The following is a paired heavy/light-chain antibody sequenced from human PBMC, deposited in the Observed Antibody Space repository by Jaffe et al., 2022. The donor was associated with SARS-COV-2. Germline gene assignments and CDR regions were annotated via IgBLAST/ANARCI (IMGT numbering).Light chain of an antibody. Sequence: DIQMTQSPSSLSASVGDRVIITCRASQSITTSLNWYQQRAGKAPKLLIYAASRLHTSVPSRFSGSGSGTDFILTISSLQPEDFATYYCQQSASPLWTFGQGTKVDVK. CDR3: QQSASPLWT. J-gene: IGKJ1*01. CDR1: QSITTS. CDR2: AAS. V-gene: IGKV1-39*01.
Heavy chain of an antibody. CDR3: VRDGVNTREKQYFQA. D-gene: IGHD1-26*01. CDR2: LYSGGNI. J-gene: IGHJ1*01. V-gene: IGHV3-66*02. Sequence: EVQLVESGGTLVQPGGSLRLSCTDSGFTVSGNYMAWIRQAPGKGLEWVSTLYSGGNIYYAHSVEGRFTISRDTSKKTLFLQMNSLRPEDTALYYCVRDGVNTREKQYFQAWGQGTLVTVSS. CDR1: GFTVSGNY.